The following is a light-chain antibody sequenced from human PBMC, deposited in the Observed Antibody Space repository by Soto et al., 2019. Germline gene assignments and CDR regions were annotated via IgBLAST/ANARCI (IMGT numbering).Light chain of an antibody. V-gene: IGKV1-39*01. Sequence: DIQMSQSPSSLSASVGDRVTMTCRASQSISSSLNWYQQKPGKAPKLLIYAASSLQSGVPSRFSGSGSGTDFTLTISSLQPEDFATYYCQQSYSTPRTFGQGTKVDI. CDR2: AAS. CDR1: QSISSS. J-gene: IGKJ1*01. CDR3: QQSYSTPRT.